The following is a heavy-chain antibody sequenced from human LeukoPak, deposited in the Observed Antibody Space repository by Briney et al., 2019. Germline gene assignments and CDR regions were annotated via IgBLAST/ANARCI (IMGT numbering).Heavy chain of an antibody. CDR3: ARVPRDGYNFDY. D-gene: IGHD5-24*01. Sequence: SQTLSLTCTVSGGSISIGGYYWSWIRQHPGKGLEWIGYIYYSGSTYYNPSLKSRVTISVDTSKNQFSLKLSSVTAADTAVYYCARVPRDGYNFDYWGQGTLVTVSS. CDR1: GGSISIGGYY. V-gene: IGHV4-31*03. J-gene: IGHJ4*02. CDR2: IYYSGST.